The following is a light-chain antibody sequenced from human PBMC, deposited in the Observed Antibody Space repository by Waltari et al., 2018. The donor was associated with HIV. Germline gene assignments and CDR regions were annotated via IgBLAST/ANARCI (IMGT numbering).Light chain of an antibody. Sequence: QSVLAPPPSVSGAPGQRVTIPCTGCSSHIGAGSDVHWYQQLPGTAPKLLIYGNRNRPSGVPDRFSGSKSGTSASLAITGLQAEDEADYYCQSYDSSLSGVVFGGGTRLTVL. CDR2: GNR. V-gene: IGLV1-40*01. CDR3: QSYDSSLSGVV. J-gene: IGLJ2*01. CDR1: SSHIGAGSD.